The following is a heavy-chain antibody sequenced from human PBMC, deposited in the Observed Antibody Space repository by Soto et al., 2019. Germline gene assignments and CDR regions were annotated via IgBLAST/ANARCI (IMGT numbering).Heavy chain of an antibody. V-gene: IGHV3-48*02. Sequence: EVQLVESGGGLVQPGGSLRLSCVVSGFTFSDYGVNWVRQAPGKGLEWVSYISRGSDTIYYADSVKGRFTISRDNAKNSLFLQMNSLRDEDTALYYCARVSNTWEDDYWRQGTLVTVSS. D-gene: IGHD1-26*01. CDR1: GFTFSDYG. CDR3: ARVSNTWEDDY. CDR2: ISRGSDTI. J-gene: IGHJ4*02.